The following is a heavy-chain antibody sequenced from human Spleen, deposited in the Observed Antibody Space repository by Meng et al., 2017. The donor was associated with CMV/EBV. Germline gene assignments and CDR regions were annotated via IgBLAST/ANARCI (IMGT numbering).Heavy chain of an antibody. CDR2: ISDTSSYK. CDR1: GFTFSDYY. Sequence: GESLKISCATSGFTFSDYYMSWIRQAPGKGLEWVSSISDTSSYKYYADSVKGRFTISRDNAKNSLYLQMNSLRAEDTAVYYCARGATIFGVVNWGFDYWGQGTLVTVSS. V-gene: IGHV3-11*06. D-gene: IGHD3-3*01. CDR3: ARGATIFGVVNWGFDY. J-gene: IGHJ4*02.